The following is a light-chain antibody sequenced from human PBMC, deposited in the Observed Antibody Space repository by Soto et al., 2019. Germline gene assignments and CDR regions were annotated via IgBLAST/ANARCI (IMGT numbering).Light chain of an antibody. CDR2: AAS. J-gene: IGKJ1*01. CDR1: QSISSN. V-gene: IGKV1-39*01. Sequence: DIQMTQSPSSLSASVGDRVTITCRASQSISSNLNWYQQKPGKAPKLLIYAASNLQSGVPSTFSGSGSGTDFTLTISSLQPEDFATYYCLQDYNYPLTFGQGTKVDIK. CDR3: LQDYNYPLT.